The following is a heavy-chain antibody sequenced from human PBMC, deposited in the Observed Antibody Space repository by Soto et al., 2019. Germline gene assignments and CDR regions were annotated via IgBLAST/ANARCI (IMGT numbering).Heavy chain of an antibody. CDR3: ATGGGSSSYGLDV. V-gene: IGHV1-18*04. CDR1: GYSFTSYG. Sequence: PVEVSCKESGYSFTSYGISWVRQAPGQGLEWMGWINTYNGNTNYAQKLQGRVTMTTDTSTSTASVELRSLTSDDTAVYYCATGGGSSSYGLDVWGQGTTVTVSS. D-gene: IGHD5-12*01. J-gene: IGHJ6*02. CDR2: INTYNGNT.